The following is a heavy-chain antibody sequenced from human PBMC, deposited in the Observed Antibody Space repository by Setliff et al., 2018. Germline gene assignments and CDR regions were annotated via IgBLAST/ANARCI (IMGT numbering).Heavy chain of an antibody. V-gene: IGHV4-39*07. J-gene: IGHJ5*02. Sequence: SETLSLTCAVYGGSFSNHYWGWVRQPPGKGLEWIGSMYSGGNTYYNPSLKSRATISIDTSKNQFSLKLNSVTAADTAVYYCGRSEAYNWFDPWGQGTLVTVSS. CDR1: GGSFSNHY. CDR3: GRSEAYNWFDP. CDR2: MYSGGNT.